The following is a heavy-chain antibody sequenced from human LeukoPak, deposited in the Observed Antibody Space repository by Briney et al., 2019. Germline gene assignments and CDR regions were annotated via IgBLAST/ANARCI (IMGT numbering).Heavy chain of an antibody. CDR1: GYSFTSYW. CDR2: IYPGDSDT. CDR3: ARGNGWYDSRYYYYMDV. Sequence: KPGESLKISCKGSGYSFTSYWIGWVRQMPGKGLEWMGIIYPGDSDTSYSPSLQGQVTISADKSISTAYLQWSRLKASDTAMYYCARGNGWYDSRYYYYMDVWGKGTTVTVSS. J-gene: IGHJ6*03. D-gene: IGHD1-1*01. V-gene: IGHV5-51*03.